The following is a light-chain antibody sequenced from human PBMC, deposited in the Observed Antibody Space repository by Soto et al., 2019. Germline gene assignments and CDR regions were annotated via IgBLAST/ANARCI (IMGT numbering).Light chain of an antibody. V-gene: IGKV3-11*01. CDR1: QSVSSY. J-gene: IGKJ1*01. Sequence: IVLTQSPAPLSLSPGERATLSCRCSQSVSSYLAWYQQKPGQAPRLLIYDASNRATGIPARFSGSGSGTDFTLTISSLEPEDFAVYYCQQRSNWPPWTLGQGTKVDIK. CDR2: DAS. CDR3: QQRSNWPPWT.